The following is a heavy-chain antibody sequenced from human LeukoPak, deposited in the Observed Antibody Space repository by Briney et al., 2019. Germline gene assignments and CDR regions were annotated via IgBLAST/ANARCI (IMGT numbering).Heavy chain of an antibody. Sequence: GGSLRLSCAASGFTFSDYYMSWIRQAPGKGLEWASYISSSGSTIYYADSVKGRFTISRDNAKNSLYLQMNSLRAEDTAVYYCAREDSSGWYKMNAFDIWGQGTMVTVSS. CDR1: GFTFSDYY. V-gene: IGHV3-11*01. CDR3: AREDSSGWYKMNAFDI. J-gene: IGHJ3*02. CDR2: ISSSGSTI. D-gene: IGHD6-19*01.